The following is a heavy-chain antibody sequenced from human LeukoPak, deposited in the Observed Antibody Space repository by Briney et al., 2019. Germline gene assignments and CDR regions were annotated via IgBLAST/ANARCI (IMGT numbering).Heavy chain of an antibody. CDR1: GFTFSSYW. CDR3: AKELSTVRDY. J-gene: IGHJ4*02. Sequence: GGSLRLSCAASGFTFSSYWMHWVRQAPGKGLEWVSTISGSGSTRHSADFVKGRFTISRDNSKNTLYLQMNSLRAEDTAVYYCAKELSTVRDYWGQGTLVTVSS. CDR2: ISGSGSTR. D-gene: IGHD3-10*01. V-gene: IGHV3-23*01.